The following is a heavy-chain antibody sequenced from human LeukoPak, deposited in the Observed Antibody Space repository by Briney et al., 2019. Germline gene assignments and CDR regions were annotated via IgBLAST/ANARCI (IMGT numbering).Heavy chain of an antibody. D-gene: IGHD2-2*01. Sequence: PSETPSLTCTVSGGSISSDSWSWIRQPPGKGLEWIGYIYYSGSTNYNPSLKSRVTLSVDTSKNQFSLKLSSVTAADTAVYYCARRRHCSSTSCYVWFDPWGQGTLVTVSS. V-gene: IGHV4-59*08. CDR2: IYYSGST. J-gene: IGHJ5*02. CDR1: GGSISSDS. CDR3: ARRRHCSSTSCYVWFDP.